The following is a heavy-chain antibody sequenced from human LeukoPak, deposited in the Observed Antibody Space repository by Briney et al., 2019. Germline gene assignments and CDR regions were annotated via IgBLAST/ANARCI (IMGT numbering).Heavy chain of an antibody. CDR1: GGSISSSSYY. CDR3: ARNPVVPAAEIDY. Sequence: PSETPSLTCTVSGGSISSSSYYWGWIRQPPGKGLEWIGSIYYSGSTYYNPSLKSRVTISVDTSKNQFSLKLSSVTAADTAVYYCARNPVVPAAEIDYWGQGTLVTVSS. CDR2: IYYSGST. D-gene: IGHD2-2*01. V-gene: IGHV4-39*01. J-gene: IGHJ4*02.